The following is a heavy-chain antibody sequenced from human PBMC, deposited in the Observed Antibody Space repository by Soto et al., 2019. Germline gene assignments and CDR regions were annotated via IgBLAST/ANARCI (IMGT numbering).Heavy chain of an antibody. Sequence: SETLSLTCTVSGGSISSGGYYWSWIRQHPGKGLEWIGYIYYSGSTYYNPSLKSRVTISVDTSKNQFSLKLSSVTAADTAVYYCAREGHCSGGSCYSRLYYYYGMDVWGQGTTVTVSS. D-gene: IGHD2-15*01. CDR3: AREGHCSGGSCYSRLYYYYGMDV. CDR2: IYYSGST. CDR1: GGSISSGGYY. J-gene: IGHJ6*02. V-gene: IGHV4-31*03.